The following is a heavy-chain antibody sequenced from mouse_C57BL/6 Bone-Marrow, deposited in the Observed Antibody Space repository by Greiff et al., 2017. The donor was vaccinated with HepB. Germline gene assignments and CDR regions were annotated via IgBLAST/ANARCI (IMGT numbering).Heavy chain of an antibody. J-gene: IGHJ3*01. D-gene: IGHD1-1*01. CDR1: GFTFSSYA. Sequence: EVQLVESGGGLVKPGGSLKLSCAASGFTFSSYAMSWVRQTPEKRLEWVATISDGGSYTYYPDNVKGRFTISRDNAKNNLYLQMSHLKSEDTAMYYCARDFLITTVVARGQGTLVTVSA. CDR2: ISDGGSYT. CDR3: ARDFLITTVVA. V-gene: IGHV5-4*01.